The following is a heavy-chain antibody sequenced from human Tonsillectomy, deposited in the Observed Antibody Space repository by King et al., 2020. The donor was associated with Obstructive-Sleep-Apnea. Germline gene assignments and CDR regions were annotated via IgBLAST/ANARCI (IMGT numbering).Heavy chain of an antibody. D-gene: IGHD3-22*01. CDR2: SFYTGNT. CDR1: GGSISSYY. Sequence: VQLQESGPGVVKPSETLSLTCTFSGGSISSYYWSWIRQSPAKGLEYIGYSFYTGNTSYNPSLKSRVTISVDTSKNQVSLNLSSVTAADTAVYYCARLNYYASRDYSVLGAFDIWGQGTMVTVSS. V-gene: IGHV4-59*13. CDR3: ARLNYYASRDYSVLGAFDI. J-gene: IGHJ3*02.